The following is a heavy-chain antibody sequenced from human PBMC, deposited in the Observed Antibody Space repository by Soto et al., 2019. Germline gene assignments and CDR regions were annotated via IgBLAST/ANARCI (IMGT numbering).Heavy chain of an antibody. CDR3: AIDYYDSSGYRKRLDY. CDR1: GYTFTGYY. D-gene: IGHD3-22*01. CDR2: INPNSGGT. J-gene: IGHJ4*02. Sequence: QVQLVQSGAEVKKPGASVKVSCKASGYTFTGYYMHWVRQAPGQGLEWMGWINPNSGGTNYAQKLQGRVTMTTDTSTSTAYMELRSLRSDDTAVYYCAIDYYDSSGYRKRLDYWGQGTLVTVSS. V-gene: IGHV1-2*02.